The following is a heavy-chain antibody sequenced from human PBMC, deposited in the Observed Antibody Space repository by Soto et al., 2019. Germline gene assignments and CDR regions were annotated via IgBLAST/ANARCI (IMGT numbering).Heavy chain of an antibody. D-gene: IGHD6-13*01. CDR3: ARRAPGSSSWRAFDK. V-gene: IGHV5-51*01. CDR1: GYNFNIYQ. CDR2: IYPTDSNS. Sequence: LGESLKISCKGSGYNFNIYQIGWVRHVPGKGLESVGIIYPTDSNSRYSPSFEGHVIFTADKSISTVYLQWSSLKASDTATYYCARRAPGSSSWRAFDKWGQGTMVTVSS. J-gene: IGHJ3*02.